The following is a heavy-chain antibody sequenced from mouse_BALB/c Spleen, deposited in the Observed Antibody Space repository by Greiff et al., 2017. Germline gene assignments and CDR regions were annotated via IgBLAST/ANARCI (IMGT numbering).Heavy chain of an antibody. CDR2: ISSGGST. D-gene: IGHD2-4*01. J-gene: IGHJ3*02. CDR3: ARGYDFDG. CDR1: GFTFSSYA. Sequence: EVKLVESGGGLVKPGGSLKLSCAASGFTFSSYAMSWVRQTPEKRLEWVASISSGGSTYYPDSVKGRFTISRDNARNILYLQMSSLRSEDTAMYYFARGYDFDGWGQGTLVTVSA. V-gene: IGHV5-6-5*01.